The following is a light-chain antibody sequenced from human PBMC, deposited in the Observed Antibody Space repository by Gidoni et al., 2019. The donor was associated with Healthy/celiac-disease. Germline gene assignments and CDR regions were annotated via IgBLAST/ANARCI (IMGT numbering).Light chain of an antibody. CDR1: QDISNY. CDR3: QQYDNLPLT. V-gene: IGKV1-33*01. CDR2: DAS. J-gene: IGKJ4*01. Sequence: DIHMTQSPSSLSASVGDRVTITCQASQDISNYLNWYQQKPGKAPKLLIYDASNLEKGVPSRFSGSGSGTDFTFTISSLQPEDIATYYCQQYDNLPLTFGGXTKVEIK.